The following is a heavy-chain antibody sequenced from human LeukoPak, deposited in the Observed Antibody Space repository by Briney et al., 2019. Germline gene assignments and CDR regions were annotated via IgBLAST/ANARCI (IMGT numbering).Heavy chain of an antibody. J-gene: IGHJ5*02. CDR2: INTDGSST. V-gene: IGHV3-74*01. CDR1: GFTFNNYW. Sequence: GGSLGLSCAASGFTFNNYWMHWVRQAPGKGLLWVSRINTDGSSTSYADSVKGRFTITRDNAKNMVYLQMNSLRGEDTAVYYCARENFDPWGQGTQVTVSS. CDR3: ARENFDP.